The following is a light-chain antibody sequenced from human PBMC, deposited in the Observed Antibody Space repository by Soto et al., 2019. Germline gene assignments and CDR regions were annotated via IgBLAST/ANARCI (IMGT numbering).Light chain of an antibody. Sequence: HSVLTQPPSVSAAPGQEVTISCSGSSSNIENDYVSWYQQFPGAAPKLLIYDNNQRPSGIPDRFSGSKSGTSATLGITGLQTGDEADYYCGTWDSSLSAGVFGGGTKVTVL. J-gene: IGLJ2*01. CDR1: SSNIENDY. V-gene: IGLV1-51*01. CDR3: GTWDSSLSAGV. CDR2: DNN.